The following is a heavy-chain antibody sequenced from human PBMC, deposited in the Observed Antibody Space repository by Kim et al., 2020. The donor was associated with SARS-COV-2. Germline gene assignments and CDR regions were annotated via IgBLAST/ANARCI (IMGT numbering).Heavy chain of an antibody. V-gene: IGHV1-46*01. CDR3: ATDASTTANDYIPWFGP. D-gene: IGHD4-4*01. CDR1: GYTFTNYS. J-gene: IGHJ5*02. Sequence: ASVKVSCKASGYTFTNYSMHWVRQAPGQGLEWMGGINPSGGDTTYAQKFQGRVTMTRDTSTDTDYMELSSLRSEDTAVYYCATDASTTANDYIPWFGPWG. CDR2: INPSGGDT.